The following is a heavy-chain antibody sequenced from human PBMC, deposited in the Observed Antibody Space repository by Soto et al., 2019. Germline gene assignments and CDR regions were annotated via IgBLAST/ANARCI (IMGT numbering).Heavy chain of an antibody. V-gene: IGHV1-18*01. J-gene: IGHJ6*03. CDR1: GYTFTSYG. CDR3: ARVDCSGGSCYRDANYMDV. CDR2: ISAYNGNT. Sequence: QVQLVQSGAEVKKPGASVKVSCKASGYTFTSYGISWVRQAPGQGLEWMGWISAYNGNTNYAQKLQGRVTMTTDTSTSTAYMELRSLRSDDTAVYYSARVDCSGGSCYRDANYMDVWGKGTTVTVSS. D-gene: IGHD2-15*01.